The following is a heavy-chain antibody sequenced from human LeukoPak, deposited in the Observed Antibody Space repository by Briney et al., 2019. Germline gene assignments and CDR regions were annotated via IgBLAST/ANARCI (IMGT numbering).Heavy chain of an antibody. CDR3: ARAGVTMVRGVIISSWFDP. J-gene: IGHJ5*02. Sequence: NTSETLSLTCTVSGGSISSYYWSWIRQPPGKGLEWIGYIYYSGSTNYNPSLKSRVTISVDTSKNQFSLKLSSVTAADTAVYYCARAGVTMVRGVIISSWFDPWGLGTLVTVSS. D-gene: IGHD3-10*01. CDR2: IYYSGST. CDR1: GGSISSYY. V-gene: IGHV4-59*01.